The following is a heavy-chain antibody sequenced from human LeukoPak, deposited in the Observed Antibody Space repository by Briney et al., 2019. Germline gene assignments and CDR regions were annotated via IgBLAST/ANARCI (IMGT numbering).Heavy chain of an antibody. CDR1: GASVSSGGYY. Sequence: SQTLSLTCSVSGASVSSGGYYWSWIRQTPGKGLEWIGYTYHSGSPFHNPSLKGRATISLDKSRNQVSLKLTSVTAADTAVYYCRVTTNVYDYIDVWGKGTTVTVS. J-gene: IGHJ6*03. V-gene: IGHV4-30-2*01. D-gene: IGHD1/OR15-1a*01. CDR2: TYHSGSP. CDR3: RVTTNVYDYIDV.